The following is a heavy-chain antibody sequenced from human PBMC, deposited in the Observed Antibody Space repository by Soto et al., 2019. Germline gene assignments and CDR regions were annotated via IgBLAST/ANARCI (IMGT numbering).Heavy chain of an antibody. CDR2: ISAYNGNT. D-gene: IGHD3-22*01. CDR1: GYTFTSYV. CDR3: ARDSRWSSGYCPAGY. Sequence: QVQLVQSGAEVKKPGASVKVSCKASGYTFTSYVISWVRQAPGQGLEWMGWISAYNGNTNYAQKLQGRVTMTTDTSTSTAYVERRSLRSDATAVYYCARDSRWSSGYCPAGYWGQVTLVTVPS. V-gene: IGHV1-18*01. J-gene: IGHJ4*02.